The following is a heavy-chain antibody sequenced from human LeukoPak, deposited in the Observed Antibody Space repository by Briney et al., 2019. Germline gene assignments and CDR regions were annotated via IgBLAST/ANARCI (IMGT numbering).Heavy chain of an antibody. D-gene: IGHD3-22*01. CDR3: SRGYYDSSGFDAFDI. CDR2: ISAYNGNT. CDR1: GYTFTSYG. Sequence: ASVKVSCKASGYTFTSYGISWVRQAPGQGLEWMRWISAYNGNTNYAQKLQGRVTMTTDTSTSTAYMELRSLRSDDTAVYYCSRGYYDSSGFDAFDIWGQGTMVTVSS. J-gene: IGHJ3*02. V-gene: IGHV1-18*01.